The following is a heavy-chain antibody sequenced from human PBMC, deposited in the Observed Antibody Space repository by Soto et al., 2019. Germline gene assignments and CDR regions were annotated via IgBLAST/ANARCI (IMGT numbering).Heavy chain of an antibody. V-gene: IGHV1-8*01. CDR1: GYTFTSYD. CDR2: MNPNSGNT. Sequence: QVQLVQSGAEVKKPGASVKVSCKASGYTFTSYDINWVRQATGQGLEWMGWMNPNSGNTGYAQKFQGRVTMTRNTXIXXAYMELSSLRSEDTAVYYCARSSPNCISTSCYLDYWGQGTLVTVSS. D-gene: IGHD2-2*01. CDR3: ARSSPNCISTSCYLDY. J-gene: IGHJ4*02.